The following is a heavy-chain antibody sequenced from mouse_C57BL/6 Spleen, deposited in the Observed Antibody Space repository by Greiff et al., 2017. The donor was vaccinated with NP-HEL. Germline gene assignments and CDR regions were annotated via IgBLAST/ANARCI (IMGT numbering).Heavy chain of an antibody. CDR3: ARSREYYGLDY. J-gene: IGHJ2*01. CDR1: GYSFTGYF. CDR2: INPYNGDT. Sequence: VQLQQSGPELVKPGASVKISCKASGYSFTGYFMNWVMQSHGKSLEWIGRINPYNGDTFYNQKFKGKATLTVDKSSSTAHMELRSLTSEDSAVYYCARSREYYGLDYWGQGTTLTVSS. D-gene: IGHD1-2*01. V-gene: IGHV1-20*01.